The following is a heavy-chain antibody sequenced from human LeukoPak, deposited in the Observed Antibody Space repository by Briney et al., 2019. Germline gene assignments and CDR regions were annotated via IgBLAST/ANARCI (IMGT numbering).Heavy chain of an antibody. Sequence: GGSLRLSCAASGFTVSSNYMSWVRHTPGKGLEWVSVIYSGGSTYYADSVKGRFTISRDNSKNTLYLQMNSLRAEDTAVYYCAKGRIGFDGYNPPDFDYWGQGTLVTVSS. V-gene: IGHV3-53*01. CDR2: IYSGGST. CDR3: AKGRIGFDGYNPPDFDY. CDR1: GFTVSSNY. D-gene: IGHD5-24*01. J-gene: IGHJ4*02.